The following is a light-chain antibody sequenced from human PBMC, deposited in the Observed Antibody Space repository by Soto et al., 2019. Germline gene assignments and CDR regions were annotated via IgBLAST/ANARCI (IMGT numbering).Light chain of an antibody. CDR1: SSDVAGYNY. CDR2: EVS. CDR3: SSYTSSSSYV. Sequence: QSVLTQPASVXASPGQSSTISCTGTSSDVAGYNYVSWYQQHPGKAPKLMIYEVSNRPSGVSNRFSCSKSGNTASLTISGIQAEDEADYYCSSYTSSSSYVFATWTKVPVL. V-gene: IGLV2-14*01. J-gene: IGLJ1*01.